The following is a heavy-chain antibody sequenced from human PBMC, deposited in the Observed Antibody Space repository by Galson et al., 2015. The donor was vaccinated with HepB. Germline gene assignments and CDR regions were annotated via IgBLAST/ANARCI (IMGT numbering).Heavy chain of an antibody. Sequence: SLRLSCAASGFTFSSYAMSWVRQAPGKGLEWVSAISGSGGSTYYADSVKGRFTISRDNSKNTLYLQMNSLRAEDTAVYYCAKGQGRGSGSYFFLDAFDIWGQGTMVTVSS. CDR1: GFTFSSYA. D-gene: IGHD3-10*01. V-gene: IGHV3-23*01. CDR2: ISGSGGST. J-gene: IGHJ3*02. CDR3: AKGQGRGSGSYFFLDAFDI.